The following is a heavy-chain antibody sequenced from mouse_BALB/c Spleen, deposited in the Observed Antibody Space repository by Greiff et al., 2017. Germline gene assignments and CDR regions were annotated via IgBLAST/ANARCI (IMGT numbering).Heavy chain of an antibody. J-gene: IGHJ4*01. CDR2: ISDGGSYT. Sequence: EVQGVESGGGLVKPGGSLKLSCAASGFTFSDYYMYWVRQTPEKRLEWVATISDGGSYTYYPDSVKGRFTISRDNAKNNLYLQMSSLKSEDTAMYYCARGLLHAMDYWGQGTSVTVSS. D-gene: IGHD2-3*01. CDR3: ARGLLHAMDY. CDR1: GFTFSDYY. V-gene: IGHV5-4*02.